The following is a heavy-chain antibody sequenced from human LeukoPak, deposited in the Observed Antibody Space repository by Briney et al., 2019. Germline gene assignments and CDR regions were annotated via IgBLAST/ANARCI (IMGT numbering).Heavy chain of an antibody. D-gene: IGHD3-10*01. CDR2: IYHSGST. CDR1: GYSISSGYY. J-gene: IGHJ4*02. Sequence: PSETLSLTCTVSGYSISSGYYWGWIRQPPGKGLEWIGSIYHSGSTNYNPSLKSRVTISVDTSKNQFSLKLSSVTAADTAVYYCARGSIYMVRGVKPFDYWGQGTLVTVSS. CDR3: ARGSIYMVRGVKPFDY. V-gene: IGHV4-38-2*02.